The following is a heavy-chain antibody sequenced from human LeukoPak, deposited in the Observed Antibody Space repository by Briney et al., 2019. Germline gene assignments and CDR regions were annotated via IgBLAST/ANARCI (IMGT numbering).Heavy chain of an antibody. J-gene: IGHJ4*02. CDR1: GFTFSSYS. D-gene: IGHD4-17*01. CDR3: ARDHTVTTAGY. V-gene: IGHV3-21*01. Sequence: GGSLRLFCAASGFTFSSYSMNWVRQAPGKGLEWVSSISSSSSYIYYADSVKGRFTISRDNAKNSLYLQMNSLRAEDTAVYYCARDHTVTTAGYWGQGTLVTVSS. CDR2: ISSSSSYI.